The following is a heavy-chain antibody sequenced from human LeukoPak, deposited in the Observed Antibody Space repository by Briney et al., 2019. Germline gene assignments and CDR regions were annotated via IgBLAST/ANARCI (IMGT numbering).Heavy chain of an antibody. V-gene: IGHV1-8*03. J-gene: IGHJ5*02. D-gene: IGHD2-2*02. CDR1: GYTFTSYD. Sequence: ASVTVSCKTSGYTFTSYDINWVRQATGQGLEWMGWINPNSGNTGYAQKFQGRVTITRDTSASTAYMELSSLRSEDTAVYYCARDSYTFGWFDPWGQGTLVTVSS. CDR2: INPNSGNT. CDR3: ARDSYTFGWFDP.